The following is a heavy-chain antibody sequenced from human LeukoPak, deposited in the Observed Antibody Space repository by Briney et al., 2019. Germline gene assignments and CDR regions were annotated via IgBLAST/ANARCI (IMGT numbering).Heavy chain of an antibody. CDR3: ARDQYDTWSRRGNFDS. Sequence: GGSLRLSCAVSGFSLSRNAMTWVRQAPGKGLEWVANIKLDGSEKNYVDSVKGRFTISRDNTKNSLYLQMNSLRAEDTAVFYCARDQYDTWSRRGNFDSWGQGTLVIVSS. V-gene: IGHV3-7*03. CDR1: GFSLSRNA. CDR2: IKLDGSEK. D-gene: IGHD3-3*01. J-gene: IGHJ4*02.